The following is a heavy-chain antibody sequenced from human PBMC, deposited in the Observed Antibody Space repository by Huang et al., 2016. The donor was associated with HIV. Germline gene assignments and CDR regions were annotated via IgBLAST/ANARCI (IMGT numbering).Heavy chain of an antibody. CDR3: ATGFDVFFDF. CDR1: EYTLTELS. CDR2: FDPEIGET. J-gene: IGHJ4*02. D-gene: IGHD3-9*01. Sequence: QVQLVQSRAEVKKPGASVKVSCKVSEYTLTELSRHWVRQPPGKGLEGRGGFDPEIGETIYAQKFQGRVTMTEDTSTETAFMELSGLRPEDTAVYYCATGFDVFFDFWGQGTLVTVSS. V-gene: IGHV1-24*01.